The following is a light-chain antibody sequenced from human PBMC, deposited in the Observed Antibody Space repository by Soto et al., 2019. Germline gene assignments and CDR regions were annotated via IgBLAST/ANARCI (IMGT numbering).Light chain of an antibody. CDR2: GAS. V-gene: IGKV1-9*01. J-gene: IGKJ3*01. Sequence: IQLTQSPSSLSASVGDRVTITCRASQGITSSLAWYQQKPGKAPKLLIYGASTLHSGVPSRFSGSASGTDFTLTISSLQPEDFATYYCHPLTTFGPGTKVDL. CDR1: QGITSS. CDR3: HPLTT.